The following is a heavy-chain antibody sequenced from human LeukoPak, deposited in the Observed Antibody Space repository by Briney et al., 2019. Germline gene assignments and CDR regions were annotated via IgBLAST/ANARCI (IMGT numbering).Heavy chain of an antibody. J-gene: IGHJ4*02. Sequence: PGGSLRLSCAASGFTFSSYSMNWVRQAPGKGLEWVSSISSSSSYIYYADSVKGRFTISRDNAKNSLYLQMNSLRAEDTAVHYCARDPPDIVATINRFDYWGQGTLVTVSS. V-gene: IGHV3-21*01. CDR1: GFTFSSYS. CDR2: ISSSSSYI. CDR3: ARDPPDIVATINRFDY. D-gene: IGHD5-12*01.